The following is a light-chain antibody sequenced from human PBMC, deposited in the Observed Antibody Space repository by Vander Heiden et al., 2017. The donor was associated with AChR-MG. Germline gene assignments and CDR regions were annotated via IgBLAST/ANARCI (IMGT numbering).Light chain of an antibody. J-gene: IGKJ3*01. CDR2: AAS. Sequence: DIQMTQSPSSLSASVGDRVTVTCRASRSISSYLNWYQQKPGKAPKLLIDAASTLQSGVPSRFSGSGSGTAFTLTISSLLPEDFATYYCQQSYSNSITFGPGTKVDMK. CDR3: QQSYSNSIT. CDR1: RSISSY. V-gene: IGKV1-39*01.